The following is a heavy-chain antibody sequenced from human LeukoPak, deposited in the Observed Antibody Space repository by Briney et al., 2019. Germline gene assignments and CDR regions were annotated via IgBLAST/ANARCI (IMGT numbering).Heavy chain of an antibody. Sequence: PSETLSLTCTVSGGSISSYYWSWIRQPPGKGLEWIGYIYYSGSTNYNPSLKSRVTISVDTSKNQFPLKLSSVTAADTAVYYCARYDDYYDSSGYYADAFDIWGQGTMVTVSS. J-gene: IGHJ3*02. CDR1: GGSISSYY. V-gene: IGHV4-59*01. CDR2: IYYSGST. CDR3: ARYDDYYDSSGYYADAFDI. D-gene: IGHD3-22*01.